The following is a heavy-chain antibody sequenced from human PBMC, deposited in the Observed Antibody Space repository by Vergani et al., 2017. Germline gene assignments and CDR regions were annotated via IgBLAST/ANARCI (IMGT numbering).Heavy chain of an antibody. Sequence: QVQLVQSGAEVKKPGASVMVSCKASGYTFTGYFMYWVRQAPGQGLEWMGWINPNSGGTNYAQKFQGRVTMTRDTSISTAYMELSRLRSDDTAVYYCARASFMXRGAKTRLNWFDPWGQGTLVTVSS. J-gene: IGHJ5*02. D-gene: IGHD3-10*01. CDR3: ARASFMXRGAKTRLNWFDP. CDR2: INPNSGGT. V-gene: IGHV1-2*02. CDR1: GYTFTGYF.